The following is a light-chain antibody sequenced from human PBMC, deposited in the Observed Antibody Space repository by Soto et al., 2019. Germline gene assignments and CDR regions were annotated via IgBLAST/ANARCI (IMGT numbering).Light chain of an antibody. CDR3: QQLNTYQWT. J-gene: IGKJ1*01. V-gene: IGKV1-9*01. CDR1: QGVSNH. CDR2: NVF. Sequence: DLQLTQSPSLLSASVGDRVTITCRASQGVSNHLAWYQQKPGEAPKLLIYNVFILESGVPSRFSGSESGTEFTLTISGLQPEDFATYYCQQLNTYQWTFGQGTKVEIK.